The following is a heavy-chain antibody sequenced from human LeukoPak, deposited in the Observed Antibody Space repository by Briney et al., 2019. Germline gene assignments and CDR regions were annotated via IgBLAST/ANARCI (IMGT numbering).Heavy chain of an antibody. D-gene: IGHD1-26*01. CDR1: GGSFSGYY. CDR3: ARDRGSYHEYYYYGMDV. Sequence: SETLSLTCAVYGGSFSGYYWSWIRQPPGKGLEWIGEINHSGGTNYNPSLKSRVTISVDTSKNQFSLKLSSVTAADTAVYYCARDRGSYHEYYYYGMDVWGQGTTVTVSS. J-gene: IGHJ6*02. V-gene: IGHV4-34*01. CDR2: INHSGGT.